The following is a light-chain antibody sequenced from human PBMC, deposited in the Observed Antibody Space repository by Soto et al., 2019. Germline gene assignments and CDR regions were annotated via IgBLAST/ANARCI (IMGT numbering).Light chain of an antibody. V-gene: IGLV2-8*01. CDR3: SSYAGSNNWV. CDR1: SSDVGSYNY. Sequence: QSALTQPPSASGSPRQSVSISCTGTSSDVGSYNYVSWYQQHPGKAPKLMIYEVSKRPSGVPDRFSGSKSGNTASLTVSGLQAEDEADYYCSSYAGSNNWVFGGGTKLTVL. CDR2: EVS. J-gene: IGLJ3*02.